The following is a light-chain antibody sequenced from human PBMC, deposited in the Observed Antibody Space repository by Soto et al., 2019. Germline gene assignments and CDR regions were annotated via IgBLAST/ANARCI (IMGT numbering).Light chain of an antibody. CDR1: SSDVGAYEH. V-gene: IGLV2-14*03. CDR2: DVN. Sequence: SVLTQPASVSGSPGQSVTISCTGASSDVGAYEHVSWYQQHPGRAPKLILYDVNNRPSGVSNHFSGSKSGNTASLVISGLQANAEADYCCSSYSTTNILVFGSGTKVTVL. J-gene: IGLJ1*01. CDR3: SSYSTTNILV.